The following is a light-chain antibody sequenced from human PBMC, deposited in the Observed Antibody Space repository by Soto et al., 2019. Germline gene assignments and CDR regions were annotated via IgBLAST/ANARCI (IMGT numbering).Light chain of an antibody. J-gene: IGKJ1*01. CDR2: AAS. CDR1: QSVASSH. Sequence: EIVLTQSPGTLSLPPGERATLSCRASQSVASSHLAWYQQKPGQGPRLLIFAASSRATGIPDRFSGSGSGTDVTLTISRLEPEDFAVYYCQQYGNSPWTFGQGTKVEIK. V-gene: IGKV3-20*01. CDR3: QQYGNSPWT.